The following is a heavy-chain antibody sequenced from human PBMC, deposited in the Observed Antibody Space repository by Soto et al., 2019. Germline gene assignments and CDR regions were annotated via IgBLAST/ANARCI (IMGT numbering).Heavy chain of an antibody. Sequence: GSLRLSCAASGFTVSSNYMSWVRQAPGKGLEWVSVIYSGGSTYYADSVKGRFTISRHNSKNTLYLQMNSLRAEDTAVYYCARDLRIAADAFDIWGQGTMVTVSS. CDR3: ARDLRIAADAFDI. V-gene: IGHV3-53*04. CDR2: IYSGGST. CDR1: GFTVSSNY. D-gene: IGHD2-15*01. J-gene: IGHJ3*02.